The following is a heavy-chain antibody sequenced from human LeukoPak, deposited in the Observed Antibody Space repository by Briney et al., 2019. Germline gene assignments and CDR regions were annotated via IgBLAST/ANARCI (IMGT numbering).Heavy chain of an antibody. D-gene: IGHD3-10*01. CDR3: ARGRSIGITMVRGVEIIDY. CDR2: INPNSGGT. Sequence: ASVTVSCKASGYTFTGYYMHWVRHAPGQGLEWMGWINPNSGGTNYAQTFQGRVTMTRDTPISTAYMELSRLRSDDTAVYYCARGRSIGITMVRGVEIIDYWGQGTLVTVSS. CDR1: GYTFTGYY. V-gene: IGHV1-2*02. J-gene: IGHJ4*02.